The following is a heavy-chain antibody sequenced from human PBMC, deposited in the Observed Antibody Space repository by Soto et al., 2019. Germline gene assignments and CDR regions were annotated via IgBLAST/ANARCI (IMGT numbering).Heavy chain of an antibody. D-gene: IGHD2-21*02. Sequence: QVQLVQSGAEVKKPGSSVKGSCKASGGTFSSYAISWVRQAPGQGLEWMGGSIPIFGTANYAQKFQGRVTITADESPSTAYMELSSLRSEDTAVYYFARGSDCGGDFYKNFDYWGQGTLVTVSS. CDR2: SIPIFGTA. CDR1: GGTFSSYA. V-gene: IGHV1-69*01. J-gene: IGHJ4*02. CDR3: ARGSDCGGDFYKNFDY.